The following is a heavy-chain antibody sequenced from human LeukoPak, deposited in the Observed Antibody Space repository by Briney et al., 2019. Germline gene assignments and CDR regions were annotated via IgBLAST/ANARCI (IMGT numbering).Heavy chain of an antibody. D-gene: IGHD3-22*01. CDR1: GFIFSNYV. J-gene: IGHJ4*02. CDR3: AKGYDSEY. CDR2: IRNSGYLT. V-gene: IGHV3-23*01. Sequence: GGSLRLSCVASGFIFSNYVMSWVRQAPGKGLEWVSAIRNSGYLTYYLDSVRGRFTISRDNSKNALFLQMNSLRAEDTAVYYCAKGYDSEYWGQGTLVTVSS.